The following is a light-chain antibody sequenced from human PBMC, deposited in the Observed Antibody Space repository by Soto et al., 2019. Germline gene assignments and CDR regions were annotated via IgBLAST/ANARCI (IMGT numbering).Light chain of an antibody. CDR1: QSVSSY. CDR3: QQRSNWPLT. CDR2: DAS. Sequence: EILLTQSPATLSLSPGERATLSCRASQSVSSYLAWYQQKPGQAPRLLIYDASNRATGIPARFSGSGSGTDFTLTISSLEPEDFVVYYCQQRSNWPLTFGGGTKVDIK. J-gene: IGKJ4*01. V-gene: IGKV3-11*01.